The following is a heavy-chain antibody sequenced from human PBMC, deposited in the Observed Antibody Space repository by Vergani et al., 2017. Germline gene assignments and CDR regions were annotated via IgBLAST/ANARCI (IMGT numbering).Heavy chain of an antibody. D-gene: IGHD2-21*01. V-gene: IGHV1-69*01. CDR2: IIPIFGTA. Sequence: QVQLVQSGAEVKKPGSSVKVSCKASGGTFSSYAISWVRQAPGQGLEWMGGIIPIFGTANYAQKFQGRVTITADESTSTAYMELSSLRSEDTAVYYCAREGRRVIAIHEWYLNLWGRGTLVTVSS. CDR1: GGTFSSYA. CDR3: AREGRRVIAIHEWYLNL. J-gene: IGHJ2*01.